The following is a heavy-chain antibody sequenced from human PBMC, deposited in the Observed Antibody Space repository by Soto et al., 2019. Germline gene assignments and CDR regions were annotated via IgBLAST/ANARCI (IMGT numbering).Heavy chain of an antibody. J-gene: IGHJ3*02. CDR2: IWYDGSNK. D-gene: IGHD6-6*01. CDR3: ARASVGSPDAFDI. Sequence: QVQLVESGGGVVQPGRSLRLSCAASGFTFSSYGMHWVRQAPGKGLEWVAVIWYDGSNKYYADSVKGRFTISRDNSKNPLYLQMNSLRAEDTAVYYCARASVGSPDAFDIWGQGTMVTVSS. CDR1: GFTFSSYG. V-gene: IGHV3-33*01.